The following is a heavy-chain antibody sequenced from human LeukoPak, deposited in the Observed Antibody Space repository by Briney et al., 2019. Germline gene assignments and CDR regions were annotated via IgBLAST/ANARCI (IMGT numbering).Heavy chain of an antibody. Sequence: SETLSLTCSVSGGSISSYYWSWIRQPAGKGLEWIGRIYTSGSTNYNPSLKSRVTMSVDTSKNQFSLKLSSVTAADTAVYYCAREGSDYYGSGSYYRSYYYYMDVWGKGTTVTISS. V-gene: IGHV4-4*07. D-gene: IGHD3-10*01. CDR2: IYTSGST. CDR1: GGSISSYY. J-gene: IGHJ6*03. CDR3: AREGSDYYGSGSYYRSYYYYMDV.